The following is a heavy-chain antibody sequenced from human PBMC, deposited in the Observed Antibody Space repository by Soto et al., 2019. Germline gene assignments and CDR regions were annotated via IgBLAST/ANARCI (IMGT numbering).Heavy chain of an antibody. CDR3: AGKGPAAMLDYYYYGMDV. D-gene: IGHD2-2*01. CDR2: IIPIFGTA. V-gene: IGHV1-69*12. Sequence: QVQLVQSGAEVKKPGSSVKVSCKASGGTFSSYAISWVRQAPGQGLEWMGGIIPIFGTANYAQKFQGRVTITADESTSTAYMELSSLRSEDTAAYYCAGKGPAAMLDYYYYGMDVWGQGTTVTVSS. CDR1: GGTFSSYA. J-gene: IGHJ6*02.